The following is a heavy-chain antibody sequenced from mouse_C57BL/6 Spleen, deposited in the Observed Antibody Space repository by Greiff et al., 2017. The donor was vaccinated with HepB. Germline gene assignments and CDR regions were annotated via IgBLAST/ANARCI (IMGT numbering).Heavy chain of an antibody. CDR1: GYAFSSSW. V-gene: IGHV1-82*01. CDR2: IYPGDGDT. Sequence: QVQLQQSGPELVKPGASVKISCKASGYAFSSSWMNWVKQRPGKGLEWIGRIYPGDGDTNYNGKFKGKATLTADKSSSTAYMQLSSLTSEDSAVYFCAGVYDYDNYWGQGTTLTVSS. CDR3: AGVYDYDNY. D-gene: IGHD2-4*01. J-gene: IGHJ2*01.